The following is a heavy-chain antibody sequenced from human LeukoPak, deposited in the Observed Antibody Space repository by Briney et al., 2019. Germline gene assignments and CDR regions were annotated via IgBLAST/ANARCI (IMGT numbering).Heavy chain of an antibody. CDR3: ARVGSGFDWAFDY. CDR1: GFTVSSNY. V-gene: IGHV3-53*01. Sequence: GGSLRLSCAASGFTVSSNYMSWVRQAPGKGLEWVSVVYSGGSTYYADSVKGRFTISRDNSKNTLYLQMNSLRAEDTAVYYCARVGSGFDWAFDYWGQGTLVTVSS. J-gene: IGHJ4*02. CDR2: VYSGGST. D-gene: IGHD3-9*01.